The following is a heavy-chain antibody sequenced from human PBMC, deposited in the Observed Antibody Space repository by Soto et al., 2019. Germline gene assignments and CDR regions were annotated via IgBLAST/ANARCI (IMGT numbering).Heavy chain of an antibody. V-gene: IGHV4-31*03. D-gene: IGHD3-22*01. CDR3: ARVGDYYDSSGYPTEVYFDY. CDR2: IYYSGST. J-gene: IGHJ4*02. Sequence: SETLSLTCTVSGGSISSGGYYWSWIRQHPGKGLEWIGYIYYSGSTYYNPSLKSRVTISVDTSKNQFSLKLSSVTAADTAVYYCARVGDYYDSSGYPTEVYFDYWGQGTLVTVSS. CDR1: GGSISSGGYY.